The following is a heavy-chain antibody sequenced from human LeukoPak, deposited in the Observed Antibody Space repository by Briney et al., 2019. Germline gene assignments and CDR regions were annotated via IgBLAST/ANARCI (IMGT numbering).Heavy chain of an antibody. CDR3: ARDVSQTYFDY. Sequence: GGSLRLSCAASGFTFSSYDMHWVRQTTGKGLEWVSAIGTAGDTYYPGSVKGRFTISRENAKNSLYLQMNSLRAGDTAVYYCARDVSQTYFDYWGQGTLVTVSS. J-gene: IGHJ4*02. CDR1: GFTFSSYD. V-gene: IGHV3-13*04. CDR2: IGTAGDT.